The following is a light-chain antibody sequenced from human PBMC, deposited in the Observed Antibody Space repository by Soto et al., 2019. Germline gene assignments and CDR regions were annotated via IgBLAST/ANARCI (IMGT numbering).Light chain of an antibody. CDR1: SSDVGDYNY. CDR3: CSYAGTYTVV. CDR2: EVS. Sequence: QSALTQPRSVSGSPGQSVTISCTGTSSDVGDYNYVSWYQQHTGKAPKFIIYEVSNRPSGVPDRFSGSKSGNTASLTISGLQAEDEADYYCCSYAGTYTVVFGGGTKLTVL. V-gene: IGLV2-11*01. J-gene: IGLJ2*01.